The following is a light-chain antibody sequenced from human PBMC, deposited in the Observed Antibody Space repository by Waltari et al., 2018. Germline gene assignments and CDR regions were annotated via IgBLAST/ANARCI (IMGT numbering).Light chain of an antibody. V-gene: IGKV4-1*01. Sequence: DIVMTQSPYSLAVSLGERATINCKSSQSVLYSSDDNNYLAWYQQKQGKPPRLLIYWASTRESGVPDRFSGSGSGTDFTLTISSLQAEDVAVYYCHQYYSYPWTFGQGTTVEIK. CDR2: WAS. J-gene: IGKJ1*01. CDR3: HQYYSYPWT. CDR1: QSVLYSSDDNNY.